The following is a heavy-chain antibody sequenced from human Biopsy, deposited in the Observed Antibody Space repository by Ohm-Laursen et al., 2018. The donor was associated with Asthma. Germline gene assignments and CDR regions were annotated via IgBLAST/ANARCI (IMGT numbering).Heavy chain of an antibody. CDR3: ARVPTTLRYFDL. V-gene: IGHV4-61*01. D-gene: IGHD2-15*01. CDR1: GGSVCSGSYY. J-gene: IGHJ2*01. Sequence: SETLSLTWTVSGGSVCSGSYYWSWIRQPPGKGLAWVSYISYSGSTDYNPSLKSRLTISMDTSKNQFSLKLSSVTAADTAVYYCARVPTTLRYFDLWGRGTLVTVSS. CDR2: ISYSGST.